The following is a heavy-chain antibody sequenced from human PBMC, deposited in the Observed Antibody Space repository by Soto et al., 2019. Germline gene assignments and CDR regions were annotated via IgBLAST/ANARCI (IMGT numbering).Heavy chain of an antibody. CDR1: GGSISSSSYY. CDR2: IFYSGST. J-gene: IGHJ6*02. CDR3: ARLHGYCISSSCHGHYAMDV. V-gene: IGHV4-39*01. D-gene: IGHD2-2*01. Sequence: SETLSLTCTVAGGSISSSSYYWGRIRQPPGKGLEWIGSIFYSGSTYYNPSLKSRVTVSVDTSKNQFSLKVTSVTAADTAVYYCARLHGYCISSSCHGHYAMDVWGQGTTVTVSS.